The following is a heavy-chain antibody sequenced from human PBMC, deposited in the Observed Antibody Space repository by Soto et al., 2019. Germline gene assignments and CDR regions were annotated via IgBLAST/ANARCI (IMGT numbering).Heavy chain of an antibody. V-gene: IGHV3-53*01. Sequence: GGSLRLSCAASGFTVSSNYMSRVRQAPGKGLEWVSVIYSGGSTYYADSVKGRFTISRDNSKNTLYLQMNSLRAEDTAVYYCARDKRTTGYYFDYWGQGTLVTVSS. CDR3: ARDKRTTGYYFDY. D-gene: IGHD4-4*01. J-gene: IGHJ4*02. CDR2: IYSGGST. CDR1: GFTVSSNY.